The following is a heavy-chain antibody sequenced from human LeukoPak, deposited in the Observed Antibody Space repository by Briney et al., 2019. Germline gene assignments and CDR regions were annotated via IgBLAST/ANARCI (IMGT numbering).Heavy chain of an antibody. V-gene: IGHV3-30*04. CDR1: GFTFSSYA. Sequence: PGGSLRLSCAASGFTFSSYAMHWVRQAPGKGLELVAVISYDGSNKYYADSVKGRFTISRDNSKNTLYLQMNSLRAEDTAVYYCARDRFYRSRAAGNWFDPWGQGTLVTVSS. D-gene: IGHD6-13*01. CDR2: ISYDGSNK. J-gene: IGHJ5*02. CDR3: ARDRFYRSRAAGNWFDP.